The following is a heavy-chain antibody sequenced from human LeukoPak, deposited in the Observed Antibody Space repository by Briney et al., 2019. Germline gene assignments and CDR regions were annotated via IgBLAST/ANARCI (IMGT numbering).Heavy chain of an antibody. CDR2: IHTNGGT. Sequence: SETLSLTCTVSGGSITSGSYSWSWIRQPAGKGPEWIGHIHTNGGTKYNPSLESRVTISLETSDNQFSLELNSVTATDTAVYYCARSIAVTGKRWLDPWGQGTLVTVSS. CDR3: ARSIAVTGKRWLDP. J-gene: IGHJ5*02. CDR1: GGSITSGSYS. V-gene: IGHV4-61*09. D-gene: IGHD6-19*01.